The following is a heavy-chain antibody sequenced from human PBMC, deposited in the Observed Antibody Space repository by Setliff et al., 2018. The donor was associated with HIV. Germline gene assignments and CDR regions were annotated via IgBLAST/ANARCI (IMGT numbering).Heavy chain of an antibody. CDR1: DGSISISD. CDR2: IYTSGNT. J-gene: IGHJ5*02. CDR3: ARRSDWFDP. V-gene: IGHV4-4*09. Sequence: SETLSLTCTVSDGSISISDWSWIRQPPGKGLEWIGCIYTSGNTNYDPSLKSRVTISVDTSKNQFSLKLASVTAADTAVYFCARRSDWFDPWGQGTRVTVSS.